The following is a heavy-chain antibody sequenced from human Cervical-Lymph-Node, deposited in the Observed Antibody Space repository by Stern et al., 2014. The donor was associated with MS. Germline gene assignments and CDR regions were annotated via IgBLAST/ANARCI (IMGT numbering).Heavy chain of an antibody. D-gene: IGHD2-2*01. V-gene: IGHV4-4*02. J-gene: IGHJ4*02. CDR1: GDSISNDNW. Sequence: QLQLQESGPGLVRPSGTLSLTCAVSGDSISNDNWWSWVRQPPGKGLEWMEEVYHPGSSNYDPSLKSRVTISVDKSKNQFSLRLTSMTAVDTAVYYCARDQGFQLMNSWGQGTLVIVSS. CDR2: VYHPGSS. CDR3: ARDQGFQLMNS.